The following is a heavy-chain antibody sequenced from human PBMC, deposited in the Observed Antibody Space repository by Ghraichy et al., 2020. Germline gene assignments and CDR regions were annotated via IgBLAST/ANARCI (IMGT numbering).Heavy chain of an antibody. D-gene: IGHD3-9*01. CDR3: AREDLTGYFAY. J-gene: IGHJ4*02. V-gene: IGHV4-31*03. Sequence: SETLSLTCTVSGGSISSADYYWSWIRQHPGKGLEWIGYIYYTGSHYYNPSLQSRVTFSVDTSKSQFSLKLNSVTAADTAVYYCAREDLTGYFAYWGQGTLVIVSS. CDR1: GGSISSADYY. CDR2: IYYTGSH.